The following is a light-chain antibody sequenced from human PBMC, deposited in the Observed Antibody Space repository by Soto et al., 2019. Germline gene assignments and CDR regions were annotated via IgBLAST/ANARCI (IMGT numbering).Light chain of an antibody. V-gene: IGLV2-14*01. CDR3: SSYTTSNTLV. CDR1: SSDVGGYNF. Sequence: QSALIQPASVSGSHGQSITISCTGTSSDVGGYNFVSWYQQHPGKAPKLMIYDVSNRPSGVSNRFSGSKSGNTASLTISGLQAEDEADYYCSSYTTSNTLVFGGGTKLTVL. CDR2: DVS. J-gene: IGLJ3*02.